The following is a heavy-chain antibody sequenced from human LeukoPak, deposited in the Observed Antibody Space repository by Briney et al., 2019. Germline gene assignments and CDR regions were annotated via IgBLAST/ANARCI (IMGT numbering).Heavy chain of an antibody. J-gene: IGHJ6*03. V-gene: IGHV1-2*02. CDR2: INPNSGGT. Sequence: GASVKVSCKASGYTFTGYYMHWVRQAPGQGLEWMGWINPNSGGTNYAQKLQGRVTMTTDTSTSTAYMELRSLRSDDTAVYYCARGTVTTGGYYYYYMDVWGKGTTVTVSS. CDR3: ARGTVTTGGYYYYYMDV. CDR1: GYTFTGYY. D-gene: IGHD4-17*01.